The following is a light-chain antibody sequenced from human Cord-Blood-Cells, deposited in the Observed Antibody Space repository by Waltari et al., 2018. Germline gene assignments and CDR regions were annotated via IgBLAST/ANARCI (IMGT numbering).Light chain of an antibody. Sequence: QSALTQTSSVSGSPGQSITISCTGTSSDFGSYNIFPWYQKHPGKAPKLMLYEGSNRPSVVSSCFSVSKSGNSASVASSVLQSEDDADYYCCSYASSSTLVFCGGTKLTGL. CDR1: SSDFGSYNI. V-gene: IGLV2-23*01. CDR3: CSYASSSTLV. CDR2: EGS. J-gene: IGLJ3*02.